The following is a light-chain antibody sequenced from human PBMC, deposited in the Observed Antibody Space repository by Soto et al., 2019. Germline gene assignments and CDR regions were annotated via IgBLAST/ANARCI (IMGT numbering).Light chain of an antibody. CDR3: SSYTSSSTLV. CDR1: SSDVGGYNY. V-gene: IGLV2-14*01. Sequence: QSALTQPASVSGSPGQSITISCTGTSSDVGGYNYVSWYQQHPGKAPKLMIYDVSNRPSGVSNRFSGSKSGNTASLTISGPQAEDEAYYYCSSYTSSSTLVFGGGTKLTVL. CDR2: DVS. J-gene: IGLJ2*01.